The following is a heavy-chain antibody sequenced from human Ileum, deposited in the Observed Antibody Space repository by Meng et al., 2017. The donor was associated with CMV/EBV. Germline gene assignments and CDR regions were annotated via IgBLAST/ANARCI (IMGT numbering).Heavy chain of an antibody. D-gene: IGHD6-25*01. V-gene: IGHV4-39*07. Sequence: SETLSLTCTVSGESINNSRSYWGWLRQSPGTGLEWIASIFHTGSTFYNPSLKSRVSVSVQVSKNQFSLRLNSVTAAGTAVYFCAREAVVGIPTAPHRILYYSGMGVWGQGTRVTVSS. J-gene: IGHJ6*02. CDR1: GESINNSRSY. CDR3: AREAVVGIPTAPHRILYYSGMGV. CDR2: IFHTGST.